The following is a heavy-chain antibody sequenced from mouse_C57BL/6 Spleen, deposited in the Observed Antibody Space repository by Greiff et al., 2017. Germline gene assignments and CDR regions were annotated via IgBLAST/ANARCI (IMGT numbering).Heavy chain of an antibody. CDR3: ARSDYDYDVGAWFAY. V-gene: IGHV1-61*01. CDR1: GYTFTSYW. J-gene: IGHJ3*01. D-gene: IGHD2-4*01. Sequence: QVQLQQPGAELVRPGSSVKLSCKASGYTFTSYWMDWVKQRPGQGLEWIGNIYPSDSETHYNQKFKDKATLTVDKSSSTAYMQLSSLTSEDSAVYDCARSDYDYDVGAWFAYWGQGTLVTVSA. CDR2: IYPSDSET.